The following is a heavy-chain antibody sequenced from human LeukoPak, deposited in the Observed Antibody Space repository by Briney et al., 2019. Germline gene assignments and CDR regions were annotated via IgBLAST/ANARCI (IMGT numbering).Heavy chain of an antibody. CDR3: ARDLNFDIVVVVAAFDY. V-gene: IGHV1-18*01. J-gene: IGHJ4*02. Sequence: ASVKVACKASGYTFTSYGISWVRQAPGQGLEWMGWISTYNGNTNYAQKLQGRVTMTTDTSTSTAYMELRSLRSDDTAVYYCARDLNFDIVVVVAAFDYWGQGTLVTVSS. CDR2: ISTYNGNT. CDR1: GYTFTSYG. D-gene: IGHD2-15*01.